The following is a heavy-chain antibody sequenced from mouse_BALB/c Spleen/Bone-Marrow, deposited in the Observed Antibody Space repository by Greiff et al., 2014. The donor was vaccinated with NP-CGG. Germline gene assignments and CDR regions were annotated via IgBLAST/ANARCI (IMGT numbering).Heavy chain of an antibody. J-gene: IGHJ3*01. Sequence: VQLQQPGAELVKPGASVKLSCTASGFNIKDTYMHWVKQRPEQGLEWIGRIDPANGNTKYDPKFQGKATITADTSSNTAYLQLSSLTSEATAVYYCAIYYYGSCGFAYWGQGTLVTVSA. CDR1: GFNIKDTY. CDR2: IDPANGNT. D-gene: IGHD1-1*01. CDR3: AIYYYGSCGFAY. V-gene: IGHV14-3*02.